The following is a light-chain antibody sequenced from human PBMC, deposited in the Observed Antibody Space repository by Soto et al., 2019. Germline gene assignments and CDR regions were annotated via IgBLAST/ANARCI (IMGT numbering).Light chain of an antibody. CDR1: SSDVGSYNL. V-gene: IGLV2-23*03. J-gene: IGLJ1*01. CDR3: CSYAGSSTFSYV. CDR2: EGS. Sequence: QSVLAQPASVSGSPGQSITISCTGTSSDVGSYNLVSWYQQHPGKAPKLMIYEGSKRPSGVSNRFSGSKSDNTASLTISGLQAEDEADYYCCSYAGSSTFSYVFGTWTKVTVL.